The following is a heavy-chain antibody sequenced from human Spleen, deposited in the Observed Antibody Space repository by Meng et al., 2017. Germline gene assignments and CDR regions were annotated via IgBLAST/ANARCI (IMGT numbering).Heavy chain of an antibody. Sequence: VHPQQCGLGLFESSETPALTGAAVVGSFSGYVWTWIRQSPGKGLEWIGEINHSGSTNYIPSLKSRVTTSIDTSKNRFSLKLSSVTAADTAVYYCARGRNGGDRFWGQGTMVTVSS. CDR2: INHSGST. CDR3: ARGRNGGDRF. J-gene: IGHJ3*01. V-gene: IGHV4-34*01. CDR1: VGSFSGYV. D-gene: IGHD2-21*02.